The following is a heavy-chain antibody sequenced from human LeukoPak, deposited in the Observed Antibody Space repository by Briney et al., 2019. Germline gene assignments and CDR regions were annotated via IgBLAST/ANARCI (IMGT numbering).Heavy chain of an antibody. Sequence: PGRSLRLSCAASGFTFSSYGMHWVRQAPGKGLEWVAVISYDGSNKYYADSVKGRFTISRDNSKNTLYLQMNSLRAEDTAVYYCAKLPRYGSGSSWGQGTLVTVPS. J-gene: IGHJ5*02. CDR3: AKLPRYGSGSS. D-gene: IGHD3-10*01. V-gene: IGHV3-30*18. CDR1: GFTFSSYG. CDR2: ISYDGSNK.